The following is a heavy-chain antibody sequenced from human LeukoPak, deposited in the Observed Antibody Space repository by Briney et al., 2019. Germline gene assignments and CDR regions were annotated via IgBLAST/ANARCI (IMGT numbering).Heavy chain of an antibody. D-gene: IGHD6-6*01. CDR1: GGSISSGGHS. V-gene: IGHV4-30-2*01. CDR3: ARDGRGSTSLDN. J-gene: IGHJ4*02. Sequence: SETLSLTCAVSGGSISSGGHSWSWIRQPPGKGLEWIGYIYHSGSTYYNPSLKSRVTISVDTSKNQFSLNLSSVTAADTAVYFCARDGRGSTSLDNWGQGILVTVSS. CDR2: IYHSGST.